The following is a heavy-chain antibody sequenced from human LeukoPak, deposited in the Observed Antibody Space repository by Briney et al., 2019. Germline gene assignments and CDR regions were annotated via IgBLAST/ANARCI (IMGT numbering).Heavy chain of an antibody. V-gene: IGHV1-18*01. J-gene: IGHJ4*02. CDR3: AREGGSYSGSFIDY. CDR1: GYTLTELS. D-gene: IGHD1-26*01. Sequence: GASVKVSCKVSGYTLTELSMHWVRQAPGQGLEWMGWISAYNGNTNYAQKLQGRVTMTTDTSTSTAYMELRSLRSDDTAVYYCAREGGSYSGSFIDYWGQGTLVTVSS. CDR2: ISAYNGNT.